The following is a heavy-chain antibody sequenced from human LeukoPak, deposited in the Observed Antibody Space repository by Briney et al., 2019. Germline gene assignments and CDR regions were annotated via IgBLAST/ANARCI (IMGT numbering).Heavy chain of an antibody. CDR2: IHPSGGST. Sequence: GASVKVSCKPSVYTFTSYYMHWVRQAPGQGLEWMGIIHPSGGSTSYAQKFQSRVTMTRDTSTSTVYMELSSLRSEDTAVYYCARAHLHYGDSIHDLDYWGQGNLVTVSS. CDR1: VYTFTSYY. J-gene: IGHJ4*02. V-gene: IGHV1-46*01. D-gene: IGHD4-17*01. CDR3: ARAHLHYGDSIHDLDY.